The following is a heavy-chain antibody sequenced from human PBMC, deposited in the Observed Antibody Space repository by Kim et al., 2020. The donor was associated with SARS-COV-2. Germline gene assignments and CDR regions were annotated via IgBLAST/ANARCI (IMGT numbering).Heavy chain of an antibody. Sequence: SETLSLTCAVYGGSFSGYYWSWIRQPPGKGLEWIGEINHSGSTNYNPSLKSRVTISVDTSKNQFSLKLSSVTAADTAVYYCARGRGSTSRVLDYWGQGTL. CDR1: GGSFSGYY. V-gene: IGHV4-34*01. D-gene: IGHD2-2*01. J-gene: IGHJ4*02. CDR2: INHSGST. CDR3: ARGRGSTSRVLDY.